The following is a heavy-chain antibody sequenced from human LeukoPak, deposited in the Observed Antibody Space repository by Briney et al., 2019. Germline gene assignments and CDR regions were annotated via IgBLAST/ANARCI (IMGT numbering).Heavy chain of an antibody. J-gene: IGHJ4*02. CDR3: TRDGIPETNWSGYYIDY. CDR2: IRSGTHGGTT. V-gene: IGHV3-49*04. Sequence: GGSLRLSCTASGFTFGDYAMSWVRQAPGKGLEWVGVIRSGTHGGTTEFAAPVKDRFSISRDDSKRIAYLQMNSLKTEDTAVYYCTRDGIPETNWSGYYIDYWGQGTLVTVSS. CDR1: GFTFGDYA. D-gene: IGHD3-3*01.